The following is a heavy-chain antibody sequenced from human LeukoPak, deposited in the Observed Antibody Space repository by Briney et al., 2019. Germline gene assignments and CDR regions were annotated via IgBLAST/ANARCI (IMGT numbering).Heavy chain of an antibody. J-gene: IGHJ5*02. CDR1: GYTFTSNH. D-gene: IGHD6-13*01. V-gene: IGHV1-46*01. CDR2: INPSGDST. Sequence: ASVKVSCKASGYTFTSNHIHCVRQAPGQGLEWMGVINPSGDSTSYAQKFQGRVTMTRDTSTSTVYMELSSLRSEDTAIYYCAKLAASEAGEGSWGQGTLVTVSS. CDR3: AKLAASEAGEGS.